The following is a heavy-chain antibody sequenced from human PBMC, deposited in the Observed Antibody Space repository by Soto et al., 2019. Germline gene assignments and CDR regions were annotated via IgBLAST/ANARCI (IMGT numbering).Heavy chain of an antibody. J-gene: IGHJ6*02. Sequence: AAVKVSCKASGYTFTSYDINWVRQATGQGLEWMGWMNPNSSNTGYAQKFQGRVTMTRNTSISTAYMELSSLRSEDTAVYYCARGRGLRYFDWLGGMDVWGQGTTVTVSS. CDR1: GYTFTSYD. D-gene: IGHD3-9*01. CDR3: ARGRGLRYFDWLGGMDV. V-gene: IGHV1-8*01. CDR2: MNPNSSNT.